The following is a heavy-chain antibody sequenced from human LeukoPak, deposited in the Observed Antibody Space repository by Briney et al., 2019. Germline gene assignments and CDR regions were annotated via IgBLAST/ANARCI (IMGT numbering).Heavy chain of an antibody. CDR2: IYYSGST. Sequence: SETLSLTCTVSGGSISSYYWSWIRQPPGKGLEWIGYIYYSGSTNYNPSLKSRVTISVDTSKNQFSLKLSSVTAADTAVYYCARSDDHYGSGSVGLNWFDPWGQGTLVTVSS. D-gene: IGHD3-10*01. CDR3: ARSDDHYGSGSVGLNWFDP. CDR1: GGSISSYY. J-gene: IGHJ5*02. V-gene: IGHV4-59*01.